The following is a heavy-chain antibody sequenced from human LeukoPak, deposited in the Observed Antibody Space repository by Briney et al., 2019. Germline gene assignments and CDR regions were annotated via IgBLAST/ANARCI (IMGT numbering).Heavy chain of an antibody. CDR2: IYWDDDK. V-gene: IGHV2-5*02. J-gene: IGHJ4*02. CDR1: GFSLSSSGVG. CDR3: ARTPAEKWLVALDY. Sequence: SGPTLVNPTQTLTLTCTFSGFSLSSSGVGVAWIRQPPGKALESLALIYWDDDKRYSSSLKSRLTITKDTPKNQVVLRMTNMDPVDTATYYCARTPAEKWLVALDYWGQGTLVTVSS. D-gene: IGHD6-19*01.